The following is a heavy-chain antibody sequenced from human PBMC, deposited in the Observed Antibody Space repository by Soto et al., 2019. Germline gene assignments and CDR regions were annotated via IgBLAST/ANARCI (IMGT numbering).Heavy chain of an antibody. V-gene: IGHV4-39*01. CDR2: IYYSGST. J-gene: IGHJ4*01. CDR3: ARFSDRFDY. D-gene: IGHD2-21*02. Sequence: SETLSLTCTVSGGSISSSSYYWGWIRQPPGKGLEWIGSIYYSGSTYYNPSLKSRVTISVDTSKNQFSLKLSSVTAADTAVYCCARFSDRFDYWGQGTLVTVSS. CDR1: GGSISSSSYY.